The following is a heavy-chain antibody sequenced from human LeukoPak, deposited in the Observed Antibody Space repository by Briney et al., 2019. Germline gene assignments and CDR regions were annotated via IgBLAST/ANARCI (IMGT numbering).Heavy chain of an antibody. Sequence: PSETLSLTCTVSGGSISSYYWSWIRQPPGKGLEWIGYIYYSGSTNYNPSLKSRVTMSVDTSKNQFSLKLSSVTAADTAVYYCARVDSSGLDVVYYFDYWGQGTLVTVSS. J-gene: IGHJ4*02. CDR1: GGSISSYY. V-gene: IGHV4-59*12. D-gene: IGHD6-19*01. CDR3: ARVDSSGLDVVYYFDY. CDR2: IYYSGST.